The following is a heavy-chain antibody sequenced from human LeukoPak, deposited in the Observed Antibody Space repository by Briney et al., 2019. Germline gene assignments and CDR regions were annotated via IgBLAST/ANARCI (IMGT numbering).Heavy chain of an antibody. V-gene: IGHV3-30-3*01. J-gene: IGHJ6*02. Sequence: GRSLRLSCAASGFTFSSYAMHWVRQAPGKGLEWVAVISYDGSNKYYADSVKGRFTISRDNSKNTLYLQMNSLRAEDTAVYYCARDLSYYYYGMDVWGQGTTVTVSS. CDR3: ARDLSYYYYGMDV. CDR1: GFTFSSYA. CDR2: ISYDGSNK.